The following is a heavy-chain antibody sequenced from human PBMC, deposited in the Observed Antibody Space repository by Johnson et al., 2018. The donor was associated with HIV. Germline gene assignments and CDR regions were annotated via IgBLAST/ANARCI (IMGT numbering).Heavy chain of an antibody. Sequence: MLLVESGGVVVQPGGSLRFSCAASGFSFDDDAMHWVRQPPGKGLEWVGRIKSKTDGGTTDYAAPVKGRFTISRDNSKNTLYLQMNSLRAEDTAVYYCARMTTRVSHHDAFDIRGQGTMVTVSS. CDR3: ARMTTRVSHHDAFDI. J-gene: IGHJ3*02. V-gene: IGHV3-15*01. CDR2: IKSKTDGGTT. D-gene: IGHD1-1*01. CDR1: GFSFDDDA.